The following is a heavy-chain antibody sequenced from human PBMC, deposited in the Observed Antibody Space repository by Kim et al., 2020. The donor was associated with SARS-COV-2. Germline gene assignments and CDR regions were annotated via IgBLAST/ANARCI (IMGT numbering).Heavy chain of an antibody. J-gene: IGHJ4*02. D-gene: IGHD3-10*01. V-gene: IGHV3-33*01. CDR3: ASLLGFRGVIITDY. Sequence: ADSVEGRFTISRDNSKNTLYLQLNCLGAEDTAVYYCASLLGFRGVIITDYWGQGTLVTVSS.